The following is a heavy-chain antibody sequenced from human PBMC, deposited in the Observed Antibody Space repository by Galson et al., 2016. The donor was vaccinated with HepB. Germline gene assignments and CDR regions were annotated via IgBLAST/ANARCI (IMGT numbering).Heavy chain of an antibody. D-gene: IGHD3-10*02. CDR1: GDTFSNYG. J-gene: IGHJ6*02. CDR2: IIPILDAA. Sequence: SVKVSCKASGDTFSNYGISWLRQARGQGLEWMGGIIPILDAAKYAQKFQDSVTITADESTRTAYLELTSLKSDVTAVYYCARLHPNVLGGNGLDVWGQGTTVTVSS. CDR3: ARLHPNVLGGNGLDV. V-gene: IGHV1-69*13.